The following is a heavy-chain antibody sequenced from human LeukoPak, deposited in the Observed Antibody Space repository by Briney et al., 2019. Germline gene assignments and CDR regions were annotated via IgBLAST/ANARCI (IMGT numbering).Heavy chain of an antibody. V-gene: IGHV1-18*01. CDR2: ISAYNGNT. J-gene: IGHJ6*03. Sequence: WASVKVSCKASGYTFTSYGISWVRQAPGQGLEWMGWISAYNGNTNYAQKFQGRVTMTRDTSISTAYTELSRLRSDDTAVYYCARGTDPRGDYVYDYMDVWGKGTTVTVSS. CDR3: ARGTDPRGDYVYDYMDV. D-gene: IGHD4-17*01. CDR1: GYTFTSYG.